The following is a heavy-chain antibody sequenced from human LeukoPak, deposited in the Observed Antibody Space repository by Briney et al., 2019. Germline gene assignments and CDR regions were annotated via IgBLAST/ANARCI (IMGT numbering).Heavy chain of an antibody. D-gene: IGHD3-16*02. V-gene: IGHV1-8*01. CDR3: ARGLYYDYVWGSYRYSQPADY. CDR1: GYTFTSYD. Sequence: ASVNVSCKASGYTFTSYDINWVRQATGQGLEWMGWMNPNSGNTGYAQKFQGRVTMTRNTSISTAYMELSSLRSEDTAVYYCARGLYYDYVWGSYRYSQPADYWGQGTLVTVSS. J-gene: IGHJ4*02. CDR2: MNPNSGNT.